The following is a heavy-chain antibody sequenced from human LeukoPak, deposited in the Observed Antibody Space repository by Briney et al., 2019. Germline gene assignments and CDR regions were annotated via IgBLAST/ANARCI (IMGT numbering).Heavy chain of an antibody. J-gene: IGHJ5*02. Sequence: GGSLRLSCAASGFTVSSNYMSWVRQAPGKGLEWVSVIYSGGSTYYADSVKGRFTISRDNSKNTLYLQMNSLRAEDTAVYYCARDRGGLNWFDPWGQGTLVTVPS. CDR2: IYSGGST. CDR3: ARDRGGLNWFDP. V-gene: IGHV3-53*01. D-gene: IGHD3-16*01. CDR1: GFTVSSNY.